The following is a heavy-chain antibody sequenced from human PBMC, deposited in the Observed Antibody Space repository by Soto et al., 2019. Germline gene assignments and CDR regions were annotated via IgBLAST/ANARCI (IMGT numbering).Heavy chain of an antibody. CDR3: ARDIFPEYGDYTPVGGMDV. D-gene: IGHD4-17*01. J-gene: IGHJ6*02. Sequence: ASVKVSCKASGYSFTDYHIHWVRQAPGQGLEWLGRINPKSGGASTAQKFQGWVTMTRDRSISTVYMELTRLRSDDTAVYYCARDIFPEYGDYTPVGGMDVWGQGTTVTVSS. V-gene: IGHV1-2*04. CDR2: INPKSGGA. CDR1: GYSFTDYH.